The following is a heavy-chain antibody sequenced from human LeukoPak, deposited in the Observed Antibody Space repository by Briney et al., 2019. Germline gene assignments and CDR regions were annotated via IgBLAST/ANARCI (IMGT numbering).Heavy chain of an antibody. CDR1: GFTFSSYA. V-gene: IGHV3-23*01. J-gene: IGHJ4*02. Sequence: GGSLSLSCAASGFTFSSYAMSWVRQAPGKGLEWVSAISGSGGSTYYADSVKGRFTISRDNSKNTLYLQMNSLRAEDTVVYYCAKEEGGAYYDFWSGYYRGPDYWGQGTLVTVSS. CDR2: ISGSGGST. D-gene: IGHD3-3*01. CDR3: AKEEGGAYYDFWSGYYRGPDY.